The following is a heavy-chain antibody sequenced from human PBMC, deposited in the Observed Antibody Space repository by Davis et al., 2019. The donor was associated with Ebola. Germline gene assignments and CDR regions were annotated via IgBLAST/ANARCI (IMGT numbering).Heavy chain of an antibody. CDR2: MNPNSGNT. Sequence: AASVQVSCKASGYTFTSYDINWVRQATGQGLEWMGWMNPNSGNTGYAQKFQGRVTMTRNTSISTAYMELSSLRSEDTAIYYCARDVVVPAAMHGYYYYYGMDVWGQGTTVTVSS. CDR3: ARDVVVPAAMHGYYYYYGMDV. CDR1: GYTFTSYD. J-gene: IGHJ6*02. D-gene: IGHD2-2*01. V-gene: IGHV1-8*01.